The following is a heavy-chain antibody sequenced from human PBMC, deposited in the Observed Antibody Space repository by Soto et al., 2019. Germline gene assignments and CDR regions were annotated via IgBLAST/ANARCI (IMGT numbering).Heavy chain of an antibody. V-gene: IGHV4-4*02. D-gene: IGHD3-10*01. CDR3: ARRWGEGRVDY. J-gene: IGHJ4*02. CDR2: IYHSGST. CDR1: GGSISSSNW. Sequence: QVQLQESGPGLVKPSGTLSLTCAVSGGSISSSNWWSWVRQPPGKGLQWIGEIYHSGSTNYIPSLKXRVTXSXDKSRNQFSLKLSSVTAADTAVYYCARRWGEGRVDYWGQGTLVTVSS.